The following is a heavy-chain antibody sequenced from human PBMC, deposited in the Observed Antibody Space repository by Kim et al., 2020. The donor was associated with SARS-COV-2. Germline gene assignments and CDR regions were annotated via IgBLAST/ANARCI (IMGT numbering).Heavy chain of an antibody. D-gene: IGHD3-10*01. V-gene: IGHV3-23*01. CDR3: AKALVWFGELFYYFDY. J-gene: IGHJ4*02. Sequence: GGSLRLSCAASGFTFSSYAMSWVRQAPGKGLEWVSAISGSGGSTYYADSVKGRFTISRDNSKNTLYLQMNSLRAEDTAVYYCAKALVWFGELFYYFDYWGQGTLVTVSS. CDR1: GFTFSSYA. CDR2: ISGSGGST.